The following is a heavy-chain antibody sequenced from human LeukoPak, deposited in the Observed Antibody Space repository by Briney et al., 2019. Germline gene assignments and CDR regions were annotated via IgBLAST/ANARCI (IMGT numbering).Heavy chain of an antibody. J-gene: IGHJ3*02. CDR1: GCTISSSSYY. D-gene: IGHD4-23*01. CDR3: ASPTRWFTVDAFDI. V-gene: IGHV4-39*01. CDR2: IYDSGSS. Sequence: PSETLSLTCAASGCTISSSSYYWGCLRQRPGKELEWIGSIYDSGSSYYNPSINSRITITVNTTNTQYLLMLSSVTDAKTAEYFCASPTRWFTVDAFDIWGQGSMVTVSS.